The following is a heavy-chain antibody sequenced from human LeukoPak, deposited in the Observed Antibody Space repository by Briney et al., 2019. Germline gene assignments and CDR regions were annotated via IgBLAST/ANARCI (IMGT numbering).Heavy chain of an antibody. J-gene: IGHJ6*03. CDR2: ISTRISTI. CDR3: ARVRGSSLSYYYMDV. D-gene: IGHD6-13*01. V-gene: IGHV3-48*01. Sequence: PGGSLRLSCAPSGFTFSSYSMNWVRQAPGKGLEWVSYISTRISTIYHTDSGKGRFTISRDNAKNSLYLQMNSLRAEDTAVYYCARVRGSSLSYYYMDVWGKGTTVTVSS. CDR1: GFTFSSYS.